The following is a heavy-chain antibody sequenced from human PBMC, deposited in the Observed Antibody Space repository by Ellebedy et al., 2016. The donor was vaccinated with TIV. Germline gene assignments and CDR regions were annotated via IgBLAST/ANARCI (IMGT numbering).Heavy chain of an antibody. CDR1: GYTFTSYA. CDR2: INAGNGNT. CDR3: ARSPSMRITFGGVIVMPLNSYYFDY. J-gene: IGHJ4*02. V-gene: IGHV1-3*01. Sequence: ASVKVSXKASGYTFTSYAMHWVRQAPGQRLEWMGWINAGNGNTKYSQKFQGRVTITRDTSASTAYMELSSLRSEDTAVYYCARSPSMRITFGGVIVMPLNSYYFDYWGQGTLVTVSS. D-gene: IGHD3-16*02.